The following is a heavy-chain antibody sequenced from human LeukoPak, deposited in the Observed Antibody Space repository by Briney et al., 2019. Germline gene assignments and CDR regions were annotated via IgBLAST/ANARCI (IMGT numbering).Heavy chain of an antibody. CDR2: ITPGSSYT. D-gene: IGHD3-10*01. J-gene: IGHJ4*01. Sequence: GGSLRLSCAASGFDFSDYSMNWVRQAPGQGLEWVSLITPGSSYTYYSGSVQDRFTISRDSAQNTLYLHMNSLGVEDSAVYFCATDRLAGLGSSDYWGQGTLVIVSS. CDR1: GFDFSDYS. V-gene: IGHV3-21*01. CDR3: ATDRLAGLGSSDY.